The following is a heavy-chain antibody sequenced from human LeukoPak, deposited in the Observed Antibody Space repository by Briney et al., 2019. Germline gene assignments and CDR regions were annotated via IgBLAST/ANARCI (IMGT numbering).Heavy chain of an antibody. CDR1: GGSISSYY. J-gene: IGHJ6*03. V-gene: IGHV4-59*08. CDR2: IYYSGST. Sequence: SETLSLTCTVSGGSISSYYWSWIRQPPGKGLEWIGYIYYSGSTYYNPSLKSRVTISVDTSKNQFSLKLSSVTAADTAVYYCARLVVGRIQLWLRYYYYMDVWGKGTTVTVSS. CDR3: ARLVVGRIQLWLRYYYYMDV. D-gene: IGHD5-18*01.